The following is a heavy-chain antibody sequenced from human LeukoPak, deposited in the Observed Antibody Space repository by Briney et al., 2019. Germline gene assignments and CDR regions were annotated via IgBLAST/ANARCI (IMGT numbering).Heavy chain of an antibody. Sequence: PSETLSLTCTVSGGSISSYYWSWIRQPAGKGLEWIGRIYTSGSTNYNPSLKSRVTMSVDTSKNQFSLKLSSVTAADTAVYYCARVQAIAAAVTVFDPWGQGTLVTVSS. CDR3: ARVQAIAAAVTVFDP. D-gene: IGHD6-13*01. V-gene: IGHV4-4*07. J-gene: IGHJ5*02. CDR1: GGSISSYY. CDR2: IYTSGST.